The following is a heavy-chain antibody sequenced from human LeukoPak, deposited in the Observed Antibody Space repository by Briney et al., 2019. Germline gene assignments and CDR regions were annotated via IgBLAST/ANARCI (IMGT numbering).Heavy chain of an antibody. CDR3: ARGRTDGLFDY. CDR1: GGTFSSYA. J-gene: IGHJ4*02. V-gene: IGHV1-69*05. Sequence: EASVKVSCKASGGTFSSYAISWVRQAPGQGLEWMGGIIPIFGTANYAPKFQGRVTITTDESTSTAYMELSSLRSEDTAVYYCARGRTDGLFDYWGQGTLVTVSS. D-gene: IGHD5-24*01. CDR2: IIPIFGTA.